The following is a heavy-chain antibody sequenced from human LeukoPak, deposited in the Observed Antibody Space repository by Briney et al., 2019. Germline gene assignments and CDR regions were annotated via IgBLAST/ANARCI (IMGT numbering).Heavy chain of an antibody. CDR2: IYYSGST. D-gene: IGHD3-10*01. CDR3: ARWNYGSGSYYNLYDYYYYYMDV. CDR1: GGSISSYY. V-gene: IGHV4-59*01. Sequence: SETLSLTCTVSGGSISSYYWSWIRQPPGKGLEWIGYIYYSGSTNYNPSLKSRVTISVDTSKNQFSLKLSSVTAADTAVYYCARWNYGSGSYYNLYDYYYYYMDVWGKGTTVTVSS. J-gene: IGHJ6*03.